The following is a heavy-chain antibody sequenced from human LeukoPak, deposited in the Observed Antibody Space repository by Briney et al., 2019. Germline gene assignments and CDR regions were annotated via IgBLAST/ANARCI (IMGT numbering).Heavy chain of an antibody. J-gene: IGHJ3*02. CDR2: IHTNGST. V-gene: IGHV4-61*02. Sequence: SETLSLTCTVSGGSISSGSYYWSWIRQPAGKGLEWIGRIHTNGSTNYSPSLKTRVTISIDTFKNQSSLKLSSVTAAETAVYYCARDSTYDYDSSGNDAFDIWGQGTMVTVSS. D-gene: IGHD3-16*01. CDR3: ARDSTYDYDSSGNDAFDI. CDR1: GGSISSGSYY.